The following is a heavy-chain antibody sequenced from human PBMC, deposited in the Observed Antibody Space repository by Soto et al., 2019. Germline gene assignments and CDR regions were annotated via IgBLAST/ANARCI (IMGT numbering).Heavy chain of an antibody. CDR1: GYTFTSYY. D-gene: IGHD2-21*02. J-gene: IGHJ5*02. CDR3: ASGQCGGDCYSYWFDP. CDR2: ISANNGNT. V-gene: IGHV1-18*04. Sequence: ASVKVSCKASGYTFTSYYMHWVRQAPGQGLEWMGLISANNGNTNYAQKLQGRVTMTTDTFTSTAYMELRSLRSDDTAVYYCASGQCGGDCYSYWFDPWGQGTLVTVSS.